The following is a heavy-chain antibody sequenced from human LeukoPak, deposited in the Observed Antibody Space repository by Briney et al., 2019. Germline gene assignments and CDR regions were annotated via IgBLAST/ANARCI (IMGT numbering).Heavy chain of an antibody. CDR1: GFTFSSYA. J-gene: IGHJ3*02. CDR2: ISGSGGST. CDR3: ARKSDPKEAFDI. V-gene: IGHV3-23*01. Sequence: PGGSLRLSCAASGFTFSSYAMNWVRQAPGKGLEWVSVISGSGGSTNYADSVKGRFTISRDNSKNTLYLQMNSLRAEDTAVYYCARKSDPKEAFDIWGLGTMVTVSS.